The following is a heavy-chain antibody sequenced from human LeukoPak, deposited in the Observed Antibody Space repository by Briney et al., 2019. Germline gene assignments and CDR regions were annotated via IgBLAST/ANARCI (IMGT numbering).Heavy chain of an antibody. CDR1: GYTFTSYY. D-gene: IGHD1-26*01. J-gene: IGHJ4*02. Sequence: ASVTVSCKASGYTFTSYYMHWVRQAPGQGLEWMGIINPSGGSTTYAQKFQGRVTMTRDMSTSTVYMELRSLRSDDTAVYYCARGRIVGATTLDYWGQGTLVTVSS. V-gene: IGHV1-46*01. CDR2: INPSGGST. CDR3: ARGRIVGATTLDY.